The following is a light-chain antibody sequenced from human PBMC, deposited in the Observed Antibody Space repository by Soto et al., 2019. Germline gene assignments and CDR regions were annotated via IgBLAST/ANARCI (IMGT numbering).Light chain of an antibody. CDR2: EVT. CDR3: SSYTRSSPDV. Sequence: QSALTQPASVSGSPGQSITISCTGTSSDVGGYKYVSWYQQHPGKAPKLMIYEVTNRPSGVSNRFSGSKSGNTASLTISGLQAEDEADYYCSSYTRSSPDVFGTGTKLTVL. CDR1: SSDVGGYKY. J-gene: IGLJ1*01. V-gene: IGLV2-14*01.